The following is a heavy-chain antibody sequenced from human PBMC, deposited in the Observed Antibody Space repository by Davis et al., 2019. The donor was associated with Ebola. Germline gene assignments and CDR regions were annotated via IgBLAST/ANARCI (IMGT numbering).Heavy chain of an antibody. CDR1: GGSFSGYY. Sequence: PSETLSLTCAVYGGSFSGYYWSWIRQPPGKGLEWIGEINHSGSTNYNPSLKSRVTISVDTSKNQFSLKLSSVTAADTAVYYCARGYGGNRVGLNYWGQGTLVTVSS. CDR2: INHSGST. CDR3: ARGYGGNRVGLNY. J-gene: IGHJ4*02. V-gene: IGHV4-34*01. D-gene: IGHD4-23*01.